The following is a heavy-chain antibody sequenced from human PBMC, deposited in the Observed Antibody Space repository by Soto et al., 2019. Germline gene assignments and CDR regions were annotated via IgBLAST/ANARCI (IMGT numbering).Heavy chain of an antibody. V-gene: IGHV2-5*02. D-gene: IGHD3-22*01. CDR1: GFSLSTSGVG. J-gene: IGHJ4*02. CDR3: ALTLYYYDSSGSGYFDY. CDR2: IYWDDDK. Sequence: QITLKESGPTLVKPTQTLTLTCTFSGFSLSTSGVGVGWIRQPPGKALEWLALIYWDDDKRYSPSLKSRLTITKXXSXNXXVLTMTNMDPVDTATYYCALTLYYYDSSGSGYFDYWGQGTLVTVSS.